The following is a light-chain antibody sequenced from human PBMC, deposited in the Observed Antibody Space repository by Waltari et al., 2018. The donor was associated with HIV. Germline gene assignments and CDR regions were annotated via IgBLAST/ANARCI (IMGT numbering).Light chain of an antibody. CDR1: PPNPRAGYD. CDR3: QSYDSRLRAVV. CDR2: GNN. J-gene: IGLJ2*01. V-gene: IGLV1-40*01. Sequence: QSVLTPPPSLSGAPGQRVTLSSPWTPPNPRAGYDVHRYQQLPGPAPKLLIYGNNNRPSGVPDRFSGSKSGTSVSLAITGLQAEDEADYFCQSYDSRLRAVVFGGGTKLTVL.